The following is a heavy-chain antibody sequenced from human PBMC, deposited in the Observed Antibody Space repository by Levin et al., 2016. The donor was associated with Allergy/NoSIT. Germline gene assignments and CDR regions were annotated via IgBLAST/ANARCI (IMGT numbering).Heavy chain of an antibody. V-gene: IGHV3-7*03. CDR2: INQDGSEK. Sequence: VRQAPGKGLEWVANINQDGSEKYFVDSVKGRFTISRDNAENSLYLQMNSLRVDDTAVYYCARVGMITFGGVIDHYYYYGMDVWGQGTTVTVSS. D-gene: IGHD3-16*02. CDR3: ARVGMITFGGVIDHYYYYGMDV. J-gene: IGHJ6*02.